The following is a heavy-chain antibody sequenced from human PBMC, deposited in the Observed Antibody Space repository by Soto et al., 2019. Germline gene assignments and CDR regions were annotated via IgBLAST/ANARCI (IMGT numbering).Heavy chain of an antibody. V-gene: IGHV4-59*12. CDR3: AREEAWYSSSSLKGGWFDP. Sequence: SETLSLTCTVSGGSISSYYWSWIRQPPGKGLEWIGYIYYSGSTNYNPSLKSRVTISVDTSKNQFSLKLSSVTAADTAVYYCAREEAWYSSSSLKGGWFDPWGQGTLVTVSS. J-gene: IGHJ5*02. D-gene: IGHD6-6*01. CDR2: IYYSGST. CDR1: GGSISSYY.